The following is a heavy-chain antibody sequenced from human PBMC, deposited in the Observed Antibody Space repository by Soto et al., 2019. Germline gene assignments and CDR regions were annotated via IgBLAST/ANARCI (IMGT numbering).Heavy chain of an antibody. CDR1: GGSISSGDYY. CDR2: IYYSGGT. D-gene: IGHD6-13*01. V-gene: IGHV4-30-4*01. J-gene: IGHJ5*02. CDR3: ARDQGLDSSSWYYWFDP. Sequence: KPSETLSLTCTVSGGSISSGDYYWSWIRQPPGKGLEWIGYIYYSGGTYYNPSLKSRVTISVDTSKNQFSLKLSSVTAADTAVYYCARDQGLDSSSWYYWFDPWGQGTLVTVSS.